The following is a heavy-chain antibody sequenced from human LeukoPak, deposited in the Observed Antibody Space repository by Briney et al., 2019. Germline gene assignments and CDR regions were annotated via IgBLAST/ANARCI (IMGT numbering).Heavy chain of an antibody. V-gene: IGHV4-39*07. D-gene: IGHD1-26*01. J-gene: IGHJ6*03. CDR1: GGSISSNTYY. Sequence: PSETLSLTCTVSGGSISSNTYYWGWIRQPPGKGLEWIGSICYSGSTYYNPSLKSRVTISVDTSKNQFSLKLSSVTAADTAVYYCAVVGAIPYYYYYMDVWGKGTTVTISS. CDR2: ICYSGST. CDR3: AVVGAIPYYYYYMDV.